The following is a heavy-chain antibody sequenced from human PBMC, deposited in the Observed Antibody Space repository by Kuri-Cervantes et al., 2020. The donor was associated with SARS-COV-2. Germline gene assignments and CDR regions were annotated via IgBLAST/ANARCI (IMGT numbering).Heavy chain of an antibody. CDR3: ARAKGTLGFFDY. CDR1: GGTFSSYA. V-gene: IGHV1-69*05. CDR2: IIPIFGTA. J-gene: IGHJ4*02. D-gene: IGHD1-7*01. Sequence: SVKVSCKASGGTFSSYAISWVRQAPGQGLEWMGGIIPIFGTANYAQKFQGRVTITTDESTSTAYMELSSLRSENTAVYYCARAKGTLGFFDYWGQGTLVTVSS.